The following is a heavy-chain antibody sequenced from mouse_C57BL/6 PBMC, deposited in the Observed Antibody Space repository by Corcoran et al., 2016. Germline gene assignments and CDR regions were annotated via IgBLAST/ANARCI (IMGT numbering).Heavy chain of an antibody. Sequence: QIQLVQSGPELKKPGETVKISCKASGYTFTTYGMSWVKQAPGKGLKWMGWINTYSGVPTYADDFKGRFSFSLETSASPAYLQINNLKNEDTATYFCARNDGSSYWYFDVWGTGTTVTVSS. CDR3: ARNDGSSYWYFDV. J-gene: IGHJ1*03. V-gene: IGHV9-3*01. D-gene: IGHD1-1*01. CDR2: INTYSGVP. CDR1: GYTFTTYG.